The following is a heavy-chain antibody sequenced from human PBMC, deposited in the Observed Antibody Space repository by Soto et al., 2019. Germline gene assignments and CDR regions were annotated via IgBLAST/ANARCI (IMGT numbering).Heavy chain of an antibody. CDR2: ISSSSSTI. CDR1: GFTFSSYS. V-gene: IGHV3-48*01. D-gene: IGHD4-17*01. Sequence: GGSLRFSCAASGFTFSSYSMNWVRQAPGKGLEWVSYISSSSSTIYYADSVKGRFTISRDNAKNSLYLQMNSLRAEDTAVYYCARDYRLSDYGDYAEYFDYWGQGTLVTVSS. J-gene: IGHJ4*02. CDR3: ARDYRLSDYGDYAEYFDY.